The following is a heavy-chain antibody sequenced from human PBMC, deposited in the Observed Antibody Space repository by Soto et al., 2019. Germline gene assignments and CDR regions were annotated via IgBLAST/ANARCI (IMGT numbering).Heavy chain of an antibody. V-gene: IGHV4-61*01. CDR3: ARMRFGEVPDWFDP. CDR2: VYYTGTT. J-gene: IGHJ5*02. Sequence: QVQLQESGPGLVKPSETLSLTCTVSGGFVSSASYFWSWIRQPPGKEIEFIAYVYYTGTTKYSPSLKNRASISPDTSKNQFALNLSSVTTAETAIYYCARMRFGEVPDWFDPWGQGILVTVS. D-gene: IGHD3-3*01. CDR1: GGFVSSASYF.